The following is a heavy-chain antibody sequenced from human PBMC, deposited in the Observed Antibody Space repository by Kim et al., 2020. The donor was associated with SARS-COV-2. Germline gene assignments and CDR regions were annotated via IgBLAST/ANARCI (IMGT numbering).Heavy chain of an antibody. CDR1: GGSISSSSYY. J-gene: IGHJ4*02. CDR3: ARDSWKDYYLDY. CDR2: IYYSGST. Sequence: SETLSLTCTVSGGSISSSSYYWGWIRQPPGKGLEWIGSIYYSGSTYYNPSLKSRVTISVDTSKNQFSLKLSSVTAADTAVYYCARDSWKDYYLDYWGQGT. D-gene: IGHD1-1*01. V-gene: IGHV4-39*07.